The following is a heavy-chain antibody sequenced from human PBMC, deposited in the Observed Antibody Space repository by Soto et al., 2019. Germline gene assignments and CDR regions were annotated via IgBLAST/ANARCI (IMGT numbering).Heavy chain of an antibody. CDR2: IKSKADGGTT. D-gene: IGHD2-2*01. J-gene: IGHJ4*01. V-gene: IGHV3-15*07. CDR1: GFIFSNAW. CDR3: TTDSYINMPIVLFDY. Sequence: GGSLRLSCAASGFIFSNAWINWVRQAPGKGLEWVGRIKSKADGGTTDFAAPVKGRFAISRDDSKNMMYMEMSSLRTEDTAVYYCTTDSYINMPIVLFDYWGHGTLVTVSP.